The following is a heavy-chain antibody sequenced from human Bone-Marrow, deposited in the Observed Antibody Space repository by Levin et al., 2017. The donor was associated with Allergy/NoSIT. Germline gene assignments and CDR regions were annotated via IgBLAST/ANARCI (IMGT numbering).Heavy chain of an antibody. CDR1: GFTFSTYA. CDR3: AKDRDSSSARAYGLDV. D-gene: IGHD3-22*01. V-gene: IGHV3-23*02. Sequence: GGSLRLSCAASGFTFSTYAMTWVRQAPGKGLEWICSISGSGSITYYGDSVKGRVTISRDNYRDTRYLQMSSLRAEDTAVYFCAKDRDSSSARAYGLDVWGQGTTVTVSS. J-gene: IGHJ6*02. CDR2: ISGSGSIT.